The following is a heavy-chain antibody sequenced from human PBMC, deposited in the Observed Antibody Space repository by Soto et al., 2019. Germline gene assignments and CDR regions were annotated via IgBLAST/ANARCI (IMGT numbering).Heavy chain of an antibody. Sequence: GGSLRLSCAASGFTFSGSAMHWVRQASGKGLEWVGRIRSKANSYATAYAASVKGRFTISRDDSKNTAYLQMNSLKTEDTAVYYCTRQGTTVTMAGLRIPYYYGMDVWGQGTTVTVSS. CDR2: IRSKANSYAT. D-gene: IGHD4-17*01. J-gene: IGHJ6*02. CDR1: GFTFSGSA. CDR3: TRQGTTVTMAGLRIPYYYGMDV. V-gene: IGHV3-73*01.